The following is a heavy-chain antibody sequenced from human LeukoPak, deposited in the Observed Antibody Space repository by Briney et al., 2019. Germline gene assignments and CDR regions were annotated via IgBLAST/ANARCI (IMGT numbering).Heavy chain of an antibody. V-gene: IGHV3-30*02. CDR3: ARAAFVWYYDFWSGPNCWFDP. CDR2: IRYDGSNK. Sequence: GGSLRLSCAASGFTFSSYGMHWVRQAPGKGLEWVAFIRYDGSNKYYADSVKGRFTISRDNSKNTLYLQMNSLRAEDTAVYYCARAAFVWYYDFWSGPNCWFDPWGQGTLVTVSS. D-gene: IGHD3-3*01. J-gene: IGHJ5*02. CDR1: GFTFSSYG.